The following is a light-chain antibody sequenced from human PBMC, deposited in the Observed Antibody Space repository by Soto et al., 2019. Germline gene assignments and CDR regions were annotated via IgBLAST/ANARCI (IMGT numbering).Light chain of an antibody. Sequence: QSVLTQPPSASGTPGQRVTISCSGSSSNIGSNTVNWYQQLPGTAPKLLIYSNNHRPSGVPDRFSGSKSGTSASLAISGLQSEDEAEYYCAAWDDSLNGYYVFGTGTKVTVL. CDR1: SSNIGSNT. CDR2: SNN. CDR3: AAWDDSLNGYYV. V-gene: IGLV1-44*01. J-gene: IGLJ1*01.